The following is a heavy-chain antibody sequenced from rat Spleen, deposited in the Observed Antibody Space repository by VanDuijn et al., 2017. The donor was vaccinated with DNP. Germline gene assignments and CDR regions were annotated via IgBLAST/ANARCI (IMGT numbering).Heavy chain of an antibody. J-gene: IGHJ2*01. CDR3: ARNLGYYSVYYFDY. V-gene: IGHV2-47*01. Sequence: QVQLKESGPGLLQPSQTLSLTCTVSGLSLTSNSVSWVRQPPGKGLEWMGVIRSNGGTDYNSAIKSRLTITRDTSESQVFLKMHSLQTEDTAMYFCARNLGYYSVYYFDYWGQGVMVTVSS. CDR2: IRSNGGT. CDR1: GLSLTSNS. D-gene: IGHD1-1*01.